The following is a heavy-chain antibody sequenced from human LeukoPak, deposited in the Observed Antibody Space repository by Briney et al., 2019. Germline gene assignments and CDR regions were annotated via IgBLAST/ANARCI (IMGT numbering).Heavy chain of an antibody. V-gene: IGHV4-59*01. CDR2: IYYSGST. J-gene: IGHJ4*02. CDR3: ARAAVSYYYASSGYYDY. Sequence: PSETLSLTCTVSGGSISSYYWSWIRQPPGKGLEWIGYIYYSGSTNYNPSLKSRVTISVDTSKNQFSLKLSSVTAADTAVYYCARAAVSYYYASSGYYDYWGQGTLVTVSS. D-gene: IGHD3-22*01. CDR1: GGSISSYY.